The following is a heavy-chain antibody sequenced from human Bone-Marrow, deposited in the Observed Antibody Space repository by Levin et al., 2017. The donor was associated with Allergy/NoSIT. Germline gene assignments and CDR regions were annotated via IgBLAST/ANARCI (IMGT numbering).Heavy chain of an antibody. J-gene: IGHJ4*02. D-gene: IGHD3-22*01. Sequence: GGSLRLSCAASGFTFRDYYFAWIRQASGKGLEWISYIDASGTIIYYADSVKGRFTISRDDAKNSVHLQMNSLTADDTAVYYCAREGRGTYYLALNGYFGYWGQGSLVTVSS. CDR1: GFTFRDYY. V-gene: IGHV3-11*01. CDR2: IDASGTII. CDR3: AREGRGTYYLALNGYFGY.